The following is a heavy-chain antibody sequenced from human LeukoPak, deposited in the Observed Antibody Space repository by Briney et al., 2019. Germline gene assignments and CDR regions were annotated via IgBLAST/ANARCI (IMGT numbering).Heavy chain of an antibody. CDR3: AREGSGWYYFDY. D-gene: IGHD6-19*01. Sequence: NPSETLSLTCTVSGGSISTYYWSWIRRPPGKGLEWIGYIYYSGSTNYNPSLKSRVTVSVDTSKNQFSLNLSSMTAADTAVYFCAREGSGWYYFDYWGQGTLVTVSS. J-gene: IGHJ4*02. V-gene: IGHV4-59*01. CDR1: GGSISTYY. CDR2: IYYSGST.